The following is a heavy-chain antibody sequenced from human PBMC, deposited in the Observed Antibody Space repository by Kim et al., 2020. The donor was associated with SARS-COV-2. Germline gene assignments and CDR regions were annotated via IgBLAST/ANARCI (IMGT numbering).Heavy chain of an antibody. CDR2: IIPILNMV. J-gene: IGHJ4*02. Sequence: SVKVSCKASGDTFSYYAISWVRQAPGQGLEWIGRIIPILNMVNYAQSFQGRVTILAEKSTTTSYMELNELKSEDTAVYYCARDKYYYDSRGSPSDSWGQGTLVTVSS. CDR1: GDTFSYYA. V-gene: IGHV1-69*04. CDR3: ARDKYYYDSRGSPSDS. D-gene: IGHD3-22*01.